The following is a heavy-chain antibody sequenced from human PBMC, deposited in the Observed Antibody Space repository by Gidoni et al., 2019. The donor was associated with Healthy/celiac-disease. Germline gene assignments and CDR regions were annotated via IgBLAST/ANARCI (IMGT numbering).Heavy chain of an antibody. CDR3: ARNMYSSSSEGAFDI. Sequence: EVQLVESGGGVVRPGGSLRLPCAASGFPFADYGRSWVRQAPGKGLECVSGSNGNGGTIAYADSVKGRFTISRDNAKNSLYLQMNSLRAEDTALYYCARNMYSSSSEGAFDIWGQGTMVTVSS. J-gene: IGHJ3*02. D-gene: IGHD6-6*01. CDR1: GFPFADYG. CDR2: SNGNGGTI. V-gene: IGHV3-20*04.